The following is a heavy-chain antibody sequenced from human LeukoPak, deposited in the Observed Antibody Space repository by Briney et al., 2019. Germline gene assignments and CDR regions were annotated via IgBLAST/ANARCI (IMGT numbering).Heavy chain of an antibody. Sequence: ASVKVSCKSSGYTFTGYYMHWVRQAPGQGLEWMGWINPNSGGTNCAQKFQGRVTMTRDTSISTAYMELSRLRSDDTAVYYCARPYLKGSYDVGDYWGQGTLVTVSS. CDR1: GYTFTGYY. CDR2: INPNSGGT. D-gene: IGHD1-26*01. V-gene: IGHV1-2*02. J-gene: IGHJ4*02. CDR3: ARPYLKGSYDVGDY.